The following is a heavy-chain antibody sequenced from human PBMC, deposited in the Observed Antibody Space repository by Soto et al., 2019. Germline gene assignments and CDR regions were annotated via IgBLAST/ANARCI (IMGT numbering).Heavy chain of an antibody. Sequence: PGGSLRLSCATSGFTFSSYGMHWVRQAPGKGLDWVAVMWFDGSNKYYADSVKGRFTISRDNSKNTLYLQMNSLRAEDTALYYCARAVGPFDYWGHGTLVTVSS. CDR3: ARAVGPFDY. J-gene: IGHJ4*01. V-gene: IGHV3-33*01. CDR2: MWFDGSNK. D-gene: IGHD2-15*01. CDR1: GFTFSSYG.